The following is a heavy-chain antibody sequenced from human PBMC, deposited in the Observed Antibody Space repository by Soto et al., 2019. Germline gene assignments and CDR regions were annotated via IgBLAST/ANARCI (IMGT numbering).Heavy chain of an antibody. CDR1: GFTFSNYA. CDR2: VSYDGDNE. Sequence: GGSLRLSCVASGFTFSNYAMHWVRQAPGKGLEWVAIVSYDGDNEYYADSVRGRFFISRDNSRNTLYLQTSSLRHEDTAVYYCARATYCISTSCYAALYYYYYGMDVWGQGTTVTVSS. J-gene: IGHJ6*02. V-gene: IGHV3-30*03. D-gene: IGHD2-2*01. CDR3: ARATYCISTSCYAALYYYYYGMDV.